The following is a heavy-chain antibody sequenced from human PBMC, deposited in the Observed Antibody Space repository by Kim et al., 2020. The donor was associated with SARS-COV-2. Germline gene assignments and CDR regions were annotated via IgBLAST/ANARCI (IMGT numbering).Heavy chain of an antibody. Sequence: GGSLRLSCAASGFTFSNAWMSWVRQAPGKGLEWVGRIKCKTDGGTTDYAAPVKGRFTISRDDSKNTLYLQMNSLKTEDTAVYYCTTEGQQLVVTAFDIWGQGTMVTVSS. CDR2: IKCKTDGGTT. V-gene: IGHV3-15*01. CDR3: TTEGQQLVVTAFDI. J-gene: IGHJ3*02. D-gene: IGHD6-13*01. CDR1: GFTFSNAW.